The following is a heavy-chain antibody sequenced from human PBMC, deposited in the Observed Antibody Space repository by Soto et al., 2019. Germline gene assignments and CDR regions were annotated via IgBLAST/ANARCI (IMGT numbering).Heavy chain of an antibody. Sequence: EVQLLESGGGLVQPGGSLRLSCAASGFTFSSYAMSWVRQAPGKGLEWVSVISGSGCSTDYADSVKGRFTISRDNSKNTLYLQMNSLSAEDTAVYYCARRSSGWYFDYWGQGTLVTVSS. V-gene: IGHV3-23*01. CDR1: GFTFSSYA. D-gene: IGHD6-19*01. CDR2: ISGSGCST. CDR3: ARRSSGWYFDY. J-gene: IGHJ4*02.